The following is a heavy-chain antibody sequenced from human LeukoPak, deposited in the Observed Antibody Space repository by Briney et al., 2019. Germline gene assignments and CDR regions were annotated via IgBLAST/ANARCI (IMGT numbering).Heavy chain of an antibody. D-gene: IGHD3-10*01. CDR1: GFSISSGYY. V-gene: IGHV4-38-2*02. Sequence: SETLSLTCTVSGFSISSGYYWDWIRPPPGKGLEWIASIYHSGKSYYNPSLKSRVTISIDTSKNQFSLELRSVTAADTAVYYCAREAPIFDSGTYYKSLGYWGQGALVTVSS. CDR3: AREAPIFDSGTYYKSLGY. J-gene: IGHJ4*02. CDR2: IYHSGKS.